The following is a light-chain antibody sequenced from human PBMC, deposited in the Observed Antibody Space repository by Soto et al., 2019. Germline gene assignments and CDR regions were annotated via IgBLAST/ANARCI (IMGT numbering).Light chain of an antibody. Sequence: DIVMTQSPDSLAVSLGERATINCKSSQSVLYSSNNKNFLAWYQQKPGQPPKLLIYWASSRESGVPDRFSGSGSGTDFPLHIRRRQAEDVAVYYCQQYYGTPLTFGGGTKVEIK. CDR2: WAS. V-gene: IGKV4-1*01. J-gene: IGKJ4*01. CDR3: QQYYGTPLT. CDR1: QSVLYSSNNKNF.